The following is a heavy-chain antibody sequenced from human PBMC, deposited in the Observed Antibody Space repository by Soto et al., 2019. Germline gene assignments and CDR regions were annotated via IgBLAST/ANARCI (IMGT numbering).Heavy chain of an antibody. CDR3: ARSHSSSWYGFDP. Sequence: QVQLVQSGAEVKKPGSSVKVSCKACGGTFSSYTISWVRQAPGQGLEWMGRIIPILGIANYAQKFQGRVTITADKSTSTAYMELSSLRSEDTAVYYCARSHSSSWYGFDPWGQGTLVIVSS. J-gene: IGHJ5*02. D-gene: IGHD6-13*01. V-gene: IGHV1-69*02. CDR2: IIPILGIA. CDR1: GGTFSSYT.